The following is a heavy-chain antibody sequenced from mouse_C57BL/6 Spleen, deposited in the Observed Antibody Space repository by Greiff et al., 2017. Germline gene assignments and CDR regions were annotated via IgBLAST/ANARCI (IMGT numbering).Heavy chain of an antibody. CDR3: ARGGNYGYDNAMDY. D-gene: IGHD2-2*01. J-gene: IGHJ4*01. V-gene: IGHV1-64*01. Sequence: QVQLQQPGAELVKPGASVKLSCKASGYTFTSYWMHWVKQRPGQGLEWIGMIHPNSGSTNYNEKFKSKATLTVDKSSSTAYMQLSSLTSEDSAVYYCARGGNYGYDNAMDYWGQGTSVTVSS. CDR2: IHPNSGST. CDR1: GYTFTSYW.